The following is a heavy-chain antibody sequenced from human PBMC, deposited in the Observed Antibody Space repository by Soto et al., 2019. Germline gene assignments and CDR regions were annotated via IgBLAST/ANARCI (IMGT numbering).Heavy chain of an antibody. CDR2: ITDSSDTV. CDR1: GFSFSNYN. Sequence: GGSLRLSCVASGFSFSNYNMNWVRQAPGKGLEWVSYITDSSDTVHYADSVRGRFTIARDNAESSLYLQMNSLRDEDTAVYFCARDFGHGYYLDYWGRGTLVTVSS. J-gene: IGHJ4*02. V-gene: IGHV3-48*02. CDR3: ARDFGHGYYLDY. D-gene: IGHD3-3*01.